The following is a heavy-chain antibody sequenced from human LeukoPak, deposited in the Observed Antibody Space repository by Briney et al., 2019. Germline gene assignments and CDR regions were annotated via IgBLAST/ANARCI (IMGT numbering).Heavy chain of an antibody. J-gene: IGHJ4*02. V-gene: IGHV3-21*01. CDR1: GFTFSSYS. CDR2: ISSSSNYI. CDR3: ATHDVATITAPLNYFDY. Sequence: GGSLRLSGAASGFTFSSYSMNWVRQAPGKGLEWVSYISSSSNYIYYADSVTGRFTISRDNAKTSLYLQMDSLRAEDTAVYYCATHDVATITAPLNYFDYWGQGTLVTVSS. D-gene: IGHD5-24*01.